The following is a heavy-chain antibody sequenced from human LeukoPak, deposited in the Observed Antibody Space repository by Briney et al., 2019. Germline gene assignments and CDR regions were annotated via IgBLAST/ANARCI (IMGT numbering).Heavy chain of an antibody. CDR2: IYYSGST. D-gene: IGHD3-3*01. CDR1: GVSISSGDYY. V-gene: IGHV4-30-4*01. J-gene: IGHJ6*02. CDR3: ARDSTHLNFWSGYYRDHGMDV. Sequence: PSETLSLTCTVSGVSISSGDYYWCWIRQPPGKGLEWIGYIYYSGSTYYNPSLKSRVTISVDTSKNQFSLKLSSVTAADTAVYYCARDSTHLNFWSGYYRDHGMDVWGQGTTVTVSS.